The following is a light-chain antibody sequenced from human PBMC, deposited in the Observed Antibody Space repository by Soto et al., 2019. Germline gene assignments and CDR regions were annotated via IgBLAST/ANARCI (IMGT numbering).Light chain of an antibody. CDR3: SSYATISTLVI. J-gene: IGLJ2*01. Sequence: QSALTQPASVSGSPGQSITISCTGSSSDIGGYDYVSWYQQQPGKAPKLIIYDVTNRPSGVSNRFSGSKSGNTASLTISGLQAEDESDYYCSSYATISTLVIFGGGTKLTVL. V-gene: IGLV2-14*01. CDR1: SSDIGGYDY. CDR2: DVT.